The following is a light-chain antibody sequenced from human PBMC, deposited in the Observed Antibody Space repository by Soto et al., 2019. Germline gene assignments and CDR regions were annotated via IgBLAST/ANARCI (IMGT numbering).Light chain of an antibody. CDR3: QQYGSSPT. CDR1: QSVRSSY. V-gene: IGKV3-20*01. CDR2: GAS. J-gene: IGKJ4*01. Sequence: EIVLTQSPGTLSLSPGERATLSCRASQSVRSSYLAWYQQKPGQAPRLLIYGASSRATGIPDRFSGSGSGTDFTLTISRLEPEGLAVYYCQQYGSSPTFGGGTKVEIK.